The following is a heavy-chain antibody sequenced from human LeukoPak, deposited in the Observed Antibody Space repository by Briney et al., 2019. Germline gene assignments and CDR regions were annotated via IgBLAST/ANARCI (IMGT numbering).Heavy chain of an antibody. J-gene: IGHJ3*02. Sequence: PSETLSLTCTVSGGSISSYYWSWIRQPPGKGLEWIGYIYYSGSTNYNPSLKSRVTISVDTSKNQFSLKLSSVTAADTAVYYCARGEYYDSASKAFDIWGQGTMVTVSS. D-gene: IGHD3-22*01. V-gene: IGHV4-59*01. CDR3: ARGEYYDSASKAFDI. CDR1: GGSISSYY. CDR2: IYYSGST.